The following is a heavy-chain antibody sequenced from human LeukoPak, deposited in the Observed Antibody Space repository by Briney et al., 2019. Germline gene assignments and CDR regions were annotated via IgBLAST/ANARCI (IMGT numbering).Heavy chain of an antibody. CDR1: GGSFSSSSYF. Sequence: PSETLSLTCTVSGGSFSSSSYFWGWVRQPPGKGLEWIGSIYYSGSTYYNPSLKSRVTISVDTSKNQFSLNLSSVTAADTAVYYCASASYGGYFDTLFYWGQGTLVTVSS. CDR3: ASASYGGYFDTLFY. CDR2: IYYSGST. J-gene: IGHJ4*02. V-gene: IGHV4-39*01. D-gene: IGHD5-12*01.